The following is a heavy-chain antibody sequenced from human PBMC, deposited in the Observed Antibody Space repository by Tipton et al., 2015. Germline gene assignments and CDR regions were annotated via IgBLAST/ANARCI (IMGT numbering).Heavy chain of an antibody. CDR1: GFTFSDYY. Sequence: SLRLSCAASGFTFSDYYMSWIRRAPGKGLEWVSYISRSGNIMYYADSVKGRFTISRDNAKNSLHLQLNSLRAEDTAVHYCARDIVLVAGGAPYYYSGMDVWGQGTTVTVSS. D-gene: IGHD2-8*02. CDR2: ISRSGNIM. J-gene: IGHJ6*02. CDR3: ARDIVLVAGGAPYYYSGMDV. V-gene: IGHV3-11*01.